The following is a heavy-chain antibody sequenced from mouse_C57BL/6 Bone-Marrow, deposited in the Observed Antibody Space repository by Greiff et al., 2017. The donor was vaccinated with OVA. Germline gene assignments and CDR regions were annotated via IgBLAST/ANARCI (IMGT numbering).Heavy chain of an antibody. D-gene: IGHD2-4*01. CDR2: IWRGGST. Sequence: VKLMESGPGLVQPSQRLSITCTVSGFSLTSYGVHWVRQSPGKGLEWLGVIWRGGSTDYNAAFMSRLSITKDNSKSQVFFKMNSLQADDTAIYYCAKIPPYDYDAVYYYAMDYWGQGTSVTVSS. J-gene: IGHJ4*01. V-gene: IGHV2-5*01. CDR1: GFSLTSYG. CDR3: AKIPPYDYDAVYYYAMDY.